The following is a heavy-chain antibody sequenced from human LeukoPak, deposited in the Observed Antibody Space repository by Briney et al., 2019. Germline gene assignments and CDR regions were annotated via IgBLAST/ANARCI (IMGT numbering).Heavy chain of an antibody. CDR3: ARVPTSYDILTGYTSSHGGNWFDP. V-gene: IGHV4-31*03. CDR1: GGSISSGGYY. J-gene: IGHJ5*02. Sequence: SETLSLTCTVSGGSISSGGYYWSWIRQHPGKGLEWIGYIYYSGSTYYNPSLKSRVTISVDTSKNQFSLKLSSLTAADTAVYNRARVPTSYDILTGYTSSHGGNWFDPWGQGTLVTVSS. CDR2: IYYSGST. D-gene: IGHD3-9*01.